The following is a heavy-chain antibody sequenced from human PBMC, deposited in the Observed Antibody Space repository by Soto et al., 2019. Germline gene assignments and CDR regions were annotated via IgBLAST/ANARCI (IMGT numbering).Heavy chain of an antibody. CDR1: GGSISSSSYY. V-gene: IGHV4-39*01. Sequence: SETLSLTCTVSGGSISSSSYYWGWIRQPPGKGLEWIGSIYYSGSTYYNPSLKSRVTISVDTSKNQFSLKLSSVTAADTAVYYCARLWRFSDYWGQGTLVTVSS. CDR2: IYYSGST. CDR3: ARLWRFSDY. D-gene: IGHD3-10*01. J-gene: IGHJ4*02.